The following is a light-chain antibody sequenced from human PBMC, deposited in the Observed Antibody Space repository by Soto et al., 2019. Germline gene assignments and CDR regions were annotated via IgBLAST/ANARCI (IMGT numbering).Light chain of an antibody. V-gene: IGKV1-39*01. Sequence: IHLTQSPSSLSASIGASVAITCRASQTISTYVSWFQHKPGTAPKLLIYAASSLQVGVPSRFRGGGSGTFFTLTITSLQPEDFGIYYCLQSYSFPRTFGQGT. CDR3: LQSYSFPRT. CDR2: AAS. CDR1: QTISTY. J-gene: IGKJ2*01.